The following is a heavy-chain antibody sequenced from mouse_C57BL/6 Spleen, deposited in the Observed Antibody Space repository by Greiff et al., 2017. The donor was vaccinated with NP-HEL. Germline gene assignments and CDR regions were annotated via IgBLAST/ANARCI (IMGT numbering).Heavy chain of an antibody. CDR2: ISSGGSYT. D-gene: IGHD1-1*01. Sequence: EVQGVESGGDLVKPGGSLKLSCAASGFTFSSYGLSWVRQTPDKRLEWVATISSGGSYTYYPDSVKGRFTISRDNAKNTLYLQMSSLKSEDTAMYYCARHNGSSYGWFAYWGQGTLVTVSA. CDR1: GFTFSSYG. CDR3: ARHNGSSYGWFAY. V-gene: IGHV5-6*01. J-gene: IGHJ3*01.